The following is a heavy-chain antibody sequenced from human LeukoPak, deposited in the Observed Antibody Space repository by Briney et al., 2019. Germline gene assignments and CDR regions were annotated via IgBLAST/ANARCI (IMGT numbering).Heavy chain of an antibody. CDR3: ARDRLKSGSYYFDY. D-gene: IGHD1-26*01. J-gene: IGHJ4*02. CDR1: AFTFSDYN. V-gene: IGHV3-48*01. CDR2: ISGRSSTI. Sequence: GGSLRLSCAASAFTFSDYNMNWVRQAPGKGLEWVSYISGRSSTIYYADSVKGRFTISRDNAKSSMYLQMNSLRAEDTAVYYCARDRLKSGSYYFDYWGQGTLVTVSS.